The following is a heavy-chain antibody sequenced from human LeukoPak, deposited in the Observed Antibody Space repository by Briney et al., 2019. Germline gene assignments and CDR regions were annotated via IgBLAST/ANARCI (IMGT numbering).Heavy chain of an antibody. D-gene: IGHD2-2*01. Sequence: SETLSLTYTVSGGSISSYYRSWIRQPPGKGMEWIGYIYYSGGTNYNPSLKSRVTISVDTSKNQFSLKLSSVTAADTAVYYCARLLWPLSFDYWGQGTLVTVSS. J-gene: IGHJ4*02. V-gene: IGHV4-59*08. CDR3: ARLLWPLSFDY. CDR2: IYYSGGT. CDR1: GGSISSYY.